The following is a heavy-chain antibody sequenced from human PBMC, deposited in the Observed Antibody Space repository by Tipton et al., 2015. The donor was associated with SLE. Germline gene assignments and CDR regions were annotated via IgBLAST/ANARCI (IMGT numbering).Heavy chain of an antibody. CDR1: GGSFSGYY. V-gene: IGHV4-34*01. Sequence: TLSLTCAVYGGSFSGYYWSWIRQPPGKGLEWIGEIYHSGSTNYNPSLKSRVTISVDKSKNQFSLKLSSVTAADTAVYYCARKTSAFDIWGQGTMVTVSS. J-gene: IGHJ3*02. CDR2: IYHSGST. CDR3: ARKTSAFDI.